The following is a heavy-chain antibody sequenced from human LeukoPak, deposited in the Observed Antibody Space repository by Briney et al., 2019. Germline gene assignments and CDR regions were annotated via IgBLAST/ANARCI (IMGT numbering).Heavy chain of an antibody. CDR1: GGSISSYY. J-gene: IGHJ3*02. V-gene: IGHV4-59*01. D-gene: IGHD2-2*02. CDR2: IYYSGST. Sequence: PSETLSLTCTVSGGSISSYYWSWIRQPPGKGLEWIGYIYYSGSTNYNPSLKSRVTISVDTSKNQFSLKLSSVTAADTAVYYCARFRCSSTSCYIYAFDIWGQGTMVTVSS. CDR3: ARFRCSSTSCYIYAFDI.